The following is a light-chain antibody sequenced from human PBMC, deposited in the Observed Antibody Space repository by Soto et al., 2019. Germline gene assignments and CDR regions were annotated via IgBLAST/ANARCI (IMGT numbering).Light chain of an antibody. CDR3: QQFDGSPRT. Sequence: EIVLTQSPGTLSLSPGERATLSCRASQTVSSTYLAWYQQKFGQAPRLLIYGASNRATGIPDRFTGSGSGTDFTLTISRLEPEDFAIYYCQQFDGSPRTFGQGTKVDVK. CDR2: GAS. J-gene: IGKJ1*01. V-gene: IGKV3-20*01. CDR1: QTVSSTY.